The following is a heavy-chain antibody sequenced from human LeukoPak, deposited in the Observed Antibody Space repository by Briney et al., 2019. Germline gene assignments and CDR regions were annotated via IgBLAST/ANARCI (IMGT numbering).Heavy chain of an antibody. CDR3: ARKGTSGWVGFEI. D-gene: IGHD6-19*01. Sequence: GASVKVSCKASGYTFTSYGISWVRQAPGQGLEWVGWITTHNGNTRYAQKVQGRVTMTTDTSTSIAYMELRSLTSDDTAVYYCARKGTSGWVGFEIWGQGTMVTVSS. CDR2: ITTHNGNT. CDR1: GYTFTSYG. V-gene: IGHV1-18*01. J-gene: IGHJ3*02.